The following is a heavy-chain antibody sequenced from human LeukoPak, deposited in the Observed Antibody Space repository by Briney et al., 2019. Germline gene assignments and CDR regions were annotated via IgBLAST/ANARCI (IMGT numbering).Heavy chain of an antibody. J-gene: IGHJ4*02. V-gene: IGHV3-15*01. D-gene: IGHD6-13*01. Sequence: GGSLRLSCAASGFTFSNAWMSWVRQAPGKGLEWVGRIKSKTDGGTTDYAAPVKGRFTISRDDSKNTLYLQMNSLRAEDTAVYFCARDVRRAAAGTMKYWGQGTLVTVSS. CDR1: GFTFSNAW. CDR3: ARDVRRAAAGTMKY. CDR2: IKSKTDGGTT.